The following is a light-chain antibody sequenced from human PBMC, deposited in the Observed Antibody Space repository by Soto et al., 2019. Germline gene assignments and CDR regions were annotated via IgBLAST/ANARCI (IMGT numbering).Light chain of an antibody. Sequence: EIVLTQSPATLSLSPGERATLSCRASQSVSSYLAWYQQKPGPAPRLLIYDASTVSTVIPARFSGSGSGTVFPLAISSLEPEDFAVYYCQQRSNWAPGVTFGPGTKVDI. CDR2: DAS. CDR3: QQRSNWAPGVT. J-gene: IGKJ3*01. CDR1: QSVSSY. V-gene: IGKV3-11*01.